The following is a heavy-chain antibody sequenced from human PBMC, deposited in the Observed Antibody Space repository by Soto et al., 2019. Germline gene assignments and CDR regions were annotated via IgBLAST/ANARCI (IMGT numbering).Heavy chain of an antibody. J-gene: IGHJ6*02. CDR2: IIPTFGTA. D-gene: IGHD1-26*01. Sequence: QVQLVQSGAEVKKPGSSVKVSCKASGGTFSSYAISWVRQAPGQGLEWMGGIIPTFGTANHAQKFQGRVTITAAESTSTAYMELNSLRSEDTAVYYCAREKYTLLSQYYYGMDVWGQGTTVTVSS. CDR3: AREKYTLLSQYYYGMDV. CDR1: GGTFSSYA. V-gene: IGHV1-69*01.